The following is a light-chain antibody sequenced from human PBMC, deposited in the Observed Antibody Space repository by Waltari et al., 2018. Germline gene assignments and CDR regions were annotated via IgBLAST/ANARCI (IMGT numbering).Light chain of an antibody. CDR3: NSRDSSGNLYV. CDR2: GKN. Sequence: VRITCQGDSLRSYYASWYQQKPGQAPVLVIYGKNNRPSGIPDRFSGSSSGNTASLTITGAQAEDEADYYCNSRDSSGNLYVFGTGTKVTVL. V-gene: IGLV3-19*01. J-gene: IGLJ1*01. CDR1: SLRSYY.